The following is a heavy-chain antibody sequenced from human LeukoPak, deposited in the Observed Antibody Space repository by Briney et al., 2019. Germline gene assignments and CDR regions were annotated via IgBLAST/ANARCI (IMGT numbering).Heavy chain of an antibody. J-gene: IGHJ3*01. D-gene: IGHD3-3*01. Sequence: PSETLSLTCAVSGDSITSVHYWGWIRQPPGKGLEWIGSIYHSGKTYYNPSLKSRVTISVDTSKNHFCLKLTSVTAADTAVYYCARMRWYYDFWSGYLDGFDVWGQGTMVTVSS. CDR1: GDSITSVHY. V-gene: IGHV4-38-2*01. CDR3: ARMRWYYDFWSGYLDGFDV. CDR2: IYHSGKT.